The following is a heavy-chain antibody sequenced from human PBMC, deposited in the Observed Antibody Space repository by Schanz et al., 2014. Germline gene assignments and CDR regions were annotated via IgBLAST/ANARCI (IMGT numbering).Heavy chain of an antibody. D-gene: IGHD3-10*01. V-gene: IGHV3-23*01. Sequence: EVQLLESGGGLVQPGGSLRLSCLASGFAFSGYGMNWLRQAPGKGLEWVSVIGVDGTTTYYADSVKGRFTISRDNSKNTLYLQMNSLRPEDTAVYYCAKYRGYYRVSGSYRELEYWGQGTLVTVSS. CDR2: IGVDGTTT. CDR3: AKYRGYYRVSGSYRELEY. CDR1: GFAFSGYG. J-gene: IGHJ4*02.